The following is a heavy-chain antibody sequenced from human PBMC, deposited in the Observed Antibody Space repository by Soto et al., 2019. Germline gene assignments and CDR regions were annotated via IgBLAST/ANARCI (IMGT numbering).Heavy chain of an antibody. CDR3: ARDSQQSLARYYYTLDV. Sequence: QVQLVESGGGVVQPGRSLRLSCAASGFIFSSYAMHWVRQAPGKGLEWVAFISYDGSNKYYADSVKGRFTISRDNSKNTLYLQMNSLRAEDTAVYHCARDSQQSLARYYYTLDVWGQGTTVTVSS. CDR1: GFIFSSYA. J-gene: IGHJ6*02. V-gene: IGHV3-30-3*01. CDR2: ISYDGSNK. D-gene: IGHD6-19*01.